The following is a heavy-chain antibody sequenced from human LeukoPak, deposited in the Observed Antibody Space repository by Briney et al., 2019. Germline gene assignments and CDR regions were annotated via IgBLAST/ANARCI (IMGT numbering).Heavy chain of an antibody. Sequence: ASVKVSCKASGYTFTSYYMHWVRQAPGQGLEWMGIINPSGGSTSYAQKFQGRVTMTRDTSTSTVYMELGSLRSEDTAVYYCATSYYDFWSGYYTGVSSQYDYWGQGTLVTVSS. V-gene: IGHV1-46*01. CDR2: INPSGGST. CDR3: ATSYYDFWSGYYTGVSSQYDY. J-gene: IGHJ4*02. D-gene: IGHD3-3*01. CDR1: GYTFTSYY.